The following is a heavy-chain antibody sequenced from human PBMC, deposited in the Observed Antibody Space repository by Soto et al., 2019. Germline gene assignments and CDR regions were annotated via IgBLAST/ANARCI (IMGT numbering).Heavy chain of an antibody. J-gene: IGHJ4*02. Sequence: PSETLSLTCAVYGGSFSGYYWSWIRQPPGKGLEWIGEISHSGSTNYNPSLKSRVTISVDTSKNQFSLKLSSVTAADTAVYYCARGRYNWNYWGQGTLVTVSS. D-gene: IGHD1-20*01. V-gene: IGHV4-34*01. CDR2: ISHSGST. CDR3: ARGRYNWNY. CDR1: GGSFSGYY.